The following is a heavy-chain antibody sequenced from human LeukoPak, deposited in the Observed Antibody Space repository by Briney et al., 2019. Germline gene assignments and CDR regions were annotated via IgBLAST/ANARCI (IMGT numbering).Heavy chain of an antibody. D-gene: IGHD2-21*01. J-gene: IGHJ6*03. CDR2: ISGYNGDR. Sequence: GASVKVSCRSSSYSFTSYGINWVRQAPGQGLEWMGWISGYNGDRNYAQKLQDRVTMTTDTSTSTANMELRGLRSDDTAVYYCARAAIYYYYMDVWGKGTTVTVSS. CDR3: ARAAIYYYYMDV. CDR1: SYSFTSYG. V-gene: IGHV1-18*01.